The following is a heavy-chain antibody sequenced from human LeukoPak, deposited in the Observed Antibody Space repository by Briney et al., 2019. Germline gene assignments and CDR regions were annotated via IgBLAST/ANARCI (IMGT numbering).Heavy chain of an antibody. Sequence: SQTLSLTCAVSGGSISSGGHSWSWIRQPPGKGLEWIGYIYHSGSTYYNPSLKSRVTISVDRSKNQFSLKLSSVTAADTAVYYCARSMVRGVPPFDYWGQGTLVTVSS. V-gene: IGHV4-30-2*01. CDR3: ARSMVRGVPPFDY. CDR2: IYHSGST. J-gene: IGHJ4*02. CDR1: GGSISSGGHS. D-gene: IGHD3-10*01.